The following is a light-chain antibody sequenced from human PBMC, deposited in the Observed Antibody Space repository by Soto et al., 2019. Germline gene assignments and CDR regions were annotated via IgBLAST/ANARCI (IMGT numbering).Light chain of an antibody. CDR2: DVN. V-gene: IGLV2-14*03. Sequence: QSALTQPASVSGSPGQSITISCTGTSSDIGAYNFVSWYQHHPGKAPKLMLYDVNIRPSGVSNRFSGSKSGNTASLTISGLQAADEADYYCTSWTTSTTMIFGGVTKVTVL. CDR3: TSWTTSTTMI. CDR1: SSDIGAYNF. J-gene: IGLJ2*01.